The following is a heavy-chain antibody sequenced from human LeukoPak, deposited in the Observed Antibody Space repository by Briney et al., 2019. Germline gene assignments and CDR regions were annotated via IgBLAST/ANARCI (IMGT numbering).Heavy chain of an antibody. D-gene: IGHD3-22*01. CDR3: ARVYDSSGYPIGY. CDR2: IYYSGST. J-gene: IGHJ4*02. V-gene: IGHV4-59*01. CDR1: GGSISSYY. Sequence: PSETLSLTCTDSGGSISSYYWSWIRQPPGKGLEWIGYIYYSGSTNYNPSLKSRVTISVDTSKNQFSLKLSSVTAADTAVYYCARVYDSSGYPIGYWGQGTLVTVSS.